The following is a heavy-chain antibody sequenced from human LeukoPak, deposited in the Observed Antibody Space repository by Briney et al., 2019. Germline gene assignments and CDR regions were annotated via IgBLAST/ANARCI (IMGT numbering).Heavy chain of an antibody. J-gene: IGHJ5*02. Sequence: ASVKVSCKASGYTFTSYAMHWVRQAPGQRLEWMGWINAGNGNTKYSQKFQGRVTITRDTSASTAYMELSSLRSEDTAVYYCARGGEWELLANWFDPWGQGTLVTVSS. V-gene: IGHV1-3*01. CDR2: INAGNGNT. CDR3: ARGGEWELLANWFDP. CDR1: GYTFTSYA. D-gene: IGHD1-26*01.